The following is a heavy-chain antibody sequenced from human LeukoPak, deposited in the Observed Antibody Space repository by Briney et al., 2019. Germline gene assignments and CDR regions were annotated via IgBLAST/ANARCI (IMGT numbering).Heavy chain of an antibody. J-gene: IGHJ5*02. CDR3: AKKAFEYSSSAKWLDP. CDR1: GFTFSNYD. V-gene: IGHV3-30*18. Sequence: PGGSLRLSCAASGFTFSNYDMHWVRQAPGKGLEWVAIISYDGSNKYYADSVKGRFTIFRDNSKNTLYVQMNSLRAEDTAVYYCAKKAFEYSSSAKWLDPWGQGTLVTVSS. CDR2: ISYDGSNK. D-gene: IGHD6-6*01.